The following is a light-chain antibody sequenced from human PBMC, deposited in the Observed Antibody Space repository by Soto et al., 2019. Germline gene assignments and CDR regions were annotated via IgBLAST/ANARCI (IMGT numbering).Light chain of an antibody. CDR1: SSDVGAYYS. Sequence: QSALTQPPSASGSPGQSVTISCTGTSSDVGAYYSVSWYQQHPGKAPKLLIYEVSKWPSGVPDRFSGSKSGNTASLTVSGLQAEDEADYYCSSYAGSNNVVFGGGTKVTVL. V-gene: IGLV2-8*01. J-gene: IGLJ3*02. CDR3: SSYAGSNNVV. CDR2: EVS.